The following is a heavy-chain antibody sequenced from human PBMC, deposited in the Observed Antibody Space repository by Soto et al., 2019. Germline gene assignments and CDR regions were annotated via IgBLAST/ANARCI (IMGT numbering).Heavy chain of an antibody. V-gene: IGHV3-48*02. J-gene: IGHJ4*02. Sequence: HPGGSLRLSCAASGFIFSSYSMNWVRQAPGKGLEWVSYISSSSTTIYYADSVKGRFTISRDNAKNLLYLQMNSLRDEDTAVYYCASLDTARIQIAGCWGQGIQVTVSS. CDR2: ISSSSTTI. CDR1: GFIFSSYS. D-gene: IGHD5-18*01. CDR3: ASLDTARIQIAGC.